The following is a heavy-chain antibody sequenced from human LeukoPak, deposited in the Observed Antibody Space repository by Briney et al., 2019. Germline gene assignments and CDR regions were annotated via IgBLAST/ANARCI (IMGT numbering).Heavy chain of an antibody. Sequence: PGGSLRLSCAASGFTFSSYAMHWVRQAPGKGLEWAALVSYDGSNSYYADSVKGRFTVSRDNSENTLYLQMNSLRGEDTAVYYCARSTGGSYPSFDYWGQGTLVTVSS. CDR2: VSYDGSNS. CDR3: ARSTGGSYPSFDY. CDR1: GFTFSSYA. D-gene: IGHD1-26*01. J-gene: IGHJ4*02. V-gene: IGHV3-30-3*01.